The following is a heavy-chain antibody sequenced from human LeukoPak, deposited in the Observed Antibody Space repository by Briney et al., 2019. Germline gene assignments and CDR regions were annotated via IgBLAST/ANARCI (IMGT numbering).Heavy chain of an antibody. V-gene: IGHV3-23*01. D-gene: IGHD1-26*01. Sequence: PGGSLRLSCAASGFTFSSYSMNWVRQAPGKGLEWVSSISGSGGNTFYADSVKGRFTISRDNSKNTLFLHMNSLRAEDTAVYYCAKGMGDTLGDFDYWGQGTLVTVSS. J-gene: IGHJ4*02. CDR1: GFTFSSYS. CDR2: ISGSGGNT. CDR3: AKGMGDTLGDFDY.